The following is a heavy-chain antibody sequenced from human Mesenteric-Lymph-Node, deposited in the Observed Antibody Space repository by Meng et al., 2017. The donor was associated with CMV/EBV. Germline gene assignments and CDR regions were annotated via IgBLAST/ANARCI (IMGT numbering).Heavy chain of an antibody. J-gene: IGHJ4*02. D-gene: IGHD3-10*01. CDR3: ARVGGPVNSGGSQPLDY. Sequence: ASVKVSCKASGYTFTDYDISWVRQAPGQGLEWMGWINPNRGDINYAQKFQGRVTMTRDTSVTTAYMELSSLRSDDTAMYYCARVGGPVNSGGSQPLDYWGQGTLVTVSS. V-gene: IGHV1-2*02. CDR2: INPNRGDI. CDR1: GYTFTDYD.